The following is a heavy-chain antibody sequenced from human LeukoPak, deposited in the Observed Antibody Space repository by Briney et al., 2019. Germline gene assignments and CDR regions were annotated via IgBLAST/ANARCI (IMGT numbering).Heavy chain of an antibody. J-gene: IGHJ4*02. D-gene: IGHD3-10*01. CDR3: VYGSGSYYRGYYFDY. Sequence: ASVKVSCKASGYTFTGYYMHWVRQAPGQGLEWMGWINPNSGGTNYAQKFQGRVTMTRDTSISTAYMELSRLRSDDTAVYYCVYGSGSYYRGYYFDYWGQGTLVTVSS. CDR2: INPNSGGT. V-gene: IGHV1-2*02. CDR1: GYTFTGYY.